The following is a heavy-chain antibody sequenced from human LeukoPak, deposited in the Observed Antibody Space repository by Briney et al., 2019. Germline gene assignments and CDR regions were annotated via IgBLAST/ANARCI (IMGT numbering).Heavy chain of an antibody. CDR2: MNPNSGNT. CDR3: ARAVSYDFWSGYYTRGYDFDY. V-gene: IGHV1-8*01. Sequence: ASVKVSCKASGYTFTSYDINWVRQATGQGLEWMGWMNPNSGNTGYAQKFQGRVTMTRNTSISTAYMELSSLRSEDTAVYYCARAVSYDFWSGYYTRGYDFDYWGQGTLVTVSS. D-gene: IGHD3-3*01. J-gene: IGHJ4*02. CDR1: GYTFTSYD.